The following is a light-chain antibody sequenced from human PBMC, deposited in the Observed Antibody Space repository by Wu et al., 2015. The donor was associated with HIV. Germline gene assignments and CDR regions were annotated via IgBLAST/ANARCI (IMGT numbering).Light chain of an antibody. CDR1: QSVSNF. V-gene: IGKV3-11*01. Sequence: EIILTQSPDTLSLSPGETATLSCKASQSVSNFFAWYQQKPGQAPRLLIFDATYRATGIPARFSGSGSGTDFTLTISSLQSEDFAIHFCQQYNHWPPTFGPGTKVGYQT. J-gene: IGKJ3*01. CDR2: DAT. CDR3: QQYNHWPPT.